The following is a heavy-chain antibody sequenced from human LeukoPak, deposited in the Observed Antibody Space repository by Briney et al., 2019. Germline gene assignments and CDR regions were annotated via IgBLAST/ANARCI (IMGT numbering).Heavy chain of an antibody. Sequence: GGSLRLSCAASGFTFSSYEMNWVRQAPGKGLEWVSYISSSGSTTYYADSVKGRFTISRDNAKNSLYLQMNSLRAEDTAVYYCARDGLWSGPLSCGMDVWGQGTTVTVSS. D-gene: IGHD3-3*01. J-gene: IGHJ6*02. CDR2: ISSSGSTT. V-gene: IGHV3-48*03. CDR3: ARDGLWSGPLSCGMDV. CDR1: GFTFSSYE.